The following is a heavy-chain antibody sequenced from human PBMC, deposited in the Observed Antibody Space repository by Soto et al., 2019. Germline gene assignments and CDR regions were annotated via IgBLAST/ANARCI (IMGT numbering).Heavy chain of an antibody. CDR1: GGSISRYY. V-gene: IGHV4-59*01. Sequence: XETLSLTCTVSGGSISRYYWSWIRQSPGKGLEWIGYVYDSRSTKYSPSNKRRVTKSDDRSKNQFSLELDSVSAADTAVFYCARSLRGGLPTVTPHVYWGQGALVTVSS. D-gene: IGHD4-17*01. J-gene: IGHJ4*02. CDR3: ARSLRGGLPTVTPHVY. CDR2: VYDSRST.